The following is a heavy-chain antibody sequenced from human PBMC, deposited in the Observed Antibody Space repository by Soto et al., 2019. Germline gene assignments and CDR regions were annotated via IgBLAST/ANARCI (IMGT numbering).Heavy chain of an antibody. V-gene: IGHV3-30-3*01. J-gene: IGHJ6*02. CDR1: GFTFSSYA. CDR2: ISYDGSNK. Sequence: QVQLVESGGGVVQPERSLRLSCAASGFTFSSYAMHWVRQAPGKGLEWVAVISYDGSNKYYADSVKGRFTISRDNSKNTLYLQMNSLRAEDTAVYYCARANQGYDILTGYPSYYYYGMDVWGQGTTVTVSS. D-gene: IGHD3-9*01. CDR3: ARANQGYDILTGYPSYYYYGMDV.